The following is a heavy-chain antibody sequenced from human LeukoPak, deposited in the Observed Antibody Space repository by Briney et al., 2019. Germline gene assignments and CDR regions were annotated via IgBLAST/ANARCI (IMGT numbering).Heavy chain of an antibody. CDR1: GYTFPSYF. CDR2: INPTGGST. CDR3: ASSSSGYYRSDAFDI. Sequence: ASVKVSCKASGYTFPSYFMHWVRQAPGQGLEWMGIINPTGGSTTYAQKFQGRVTITRDTSASTAYMELSSLRSEDTAVYYCASSSSGYYRSDAFDIWGQGTMVTVSS. V-gene: IGHV1-46*01. J-gene: IGHJ3*02. D-gene: IGHD3-22*01.